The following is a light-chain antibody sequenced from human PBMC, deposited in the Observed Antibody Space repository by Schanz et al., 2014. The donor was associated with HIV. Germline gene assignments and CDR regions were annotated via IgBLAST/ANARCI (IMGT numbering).Light chain of an antibody. Sequence: EIVMTQSPATLSVSPGERATLSCRASQSVSSDLAWYQQKPGQAPRLLFYGASSRATGIPDRFSGSGSGTEFTLTISSLEPEDFAVYYCQHRSNWPLTFGGGTKVEIK. CDR2: GAS. CDR3: QHRSNWPLT. J-gene: IGKJ4*01. CDR1: QSVSSD. V-gene: IGKV3-11*01.